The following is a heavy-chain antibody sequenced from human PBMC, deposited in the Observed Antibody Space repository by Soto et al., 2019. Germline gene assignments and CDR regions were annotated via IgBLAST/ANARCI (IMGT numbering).Heavy chain of an antibody. Sequence: ASVKVSCKASGYTFTGYYMHWARQAPGQGLEWMGWINPNSGGTNYAQKFQGWVTMTRDTSISTAYMELSRLRSDDTAVYYCARALAPSGFDYWGQGTLVTVSS. CDR1: GYTFTGYY. V-gene: IGHV1-2*04. D-gene: IGHD3-10*01. CDR3: ARALAPSGFDY. CDR2: INPNSGGT. J-gene: IGHJ4*02.